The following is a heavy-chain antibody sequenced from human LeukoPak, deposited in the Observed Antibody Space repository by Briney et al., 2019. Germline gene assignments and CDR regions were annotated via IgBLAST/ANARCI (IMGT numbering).Heavy chain of an antibody. V-gene: IGHV1-2*02. CDR3: ARLQDEGGFGYYMDV. D-gene: IGHD3-16*01. Sequence: ASVKVSCKASGYTFTGYYMHWVRQAPGQGLEWMGWINPNSGGTNYAQKFQGRVTMTRDTSISTAYMELSRLRSDDTAVYYCARLQDEGGFGYYMDVWGKGTTVTVSS. J-gene: IGHJ6*03. CDR2: INPNSGGT. CDR1: GYTFTGYY.